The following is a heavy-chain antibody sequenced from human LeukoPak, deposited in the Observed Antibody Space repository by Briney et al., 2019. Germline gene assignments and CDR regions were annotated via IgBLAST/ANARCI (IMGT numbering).Heavy chain of an antibody. D-gene: IGHD4-17*01. CDR1: GGTFSSYA. CDR2: IIPIFGTA. CDR3: ARERGATVTTSDSERPYYYYYYGMDV. Sequence: SVKVSCKASGGTFSSYAISWVRQAPGQGLEWMGGIIPIFGTANYAQKFQGRVTITADESTGTAYMELSSLRSEDTAVYYCARERGATVTTSDSERPYYYYYYGMDVWGQGTTVTVSS. J-gene: IGHJ6*02. V-gene: IGHV1-69*13.